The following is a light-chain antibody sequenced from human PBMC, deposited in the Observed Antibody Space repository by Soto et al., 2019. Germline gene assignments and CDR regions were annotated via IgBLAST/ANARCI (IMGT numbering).Light chain of an antibody. CDR3: QVWDISSDHGV. CDR2: DDS. J-gene: IGLJ3*02. CDR1: NIGSKG. Sequence: SYELTQPPSVSVAPGQTARMTCGGTNIGSKGVHWYQQKPRQAPVVVVYDDSDRPSGIPERFSGSNSGSTATLTITRVEAGDEADYYCQVWDISSDHGVFGGGTKLTVL. V-gene: IGLV3-21*02.